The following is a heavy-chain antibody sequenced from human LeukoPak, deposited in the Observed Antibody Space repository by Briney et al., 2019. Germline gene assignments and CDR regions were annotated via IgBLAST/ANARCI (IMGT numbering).Heavy chain of an antibody. D-gene: IGHD1-26*01. CDR1: GFTVSSHY. V-gene: IGHV3-53*01. J-gene: IGHJ4*02. CDR2: IFSDGST. CDR3: TTRGGSFSIFDY. Sequence: GGSLRLSCAASGFTVSSHYMSWVRQAPGKGLEWVSVIFSDGSTYYADSVKGRFTISRDTSKNTLYLQMSSLKTEDTAVYYCTTRGGSFSIFDYWGQGTLVTVSS.